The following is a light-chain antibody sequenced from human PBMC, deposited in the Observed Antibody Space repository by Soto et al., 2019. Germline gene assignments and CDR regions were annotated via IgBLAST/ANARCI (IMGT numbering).Light chain of an antibody. V-gene: IGLV2-8*01. J-gene: IGLJ2*01. CDR2: EVN. Sequence: QSALTQPPSASGSPGLSVTISCTGTSSDVGIFNYVSWYQQHPDQAPKLLIFEVNKRPSGVPDRFSASKSGNTASLTVSGLQAEDEADYYCCSYAGSNTLIFGGGTKLTVL. CDR1: SSDVGIFNY. CDR3: CSYAGSNTLI.